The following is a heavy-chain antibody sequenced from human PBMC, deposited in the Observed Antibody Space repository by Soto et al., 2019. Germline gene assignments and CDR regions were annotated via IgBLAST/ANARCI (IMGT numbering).Heavy chain of an antibody. CDR3: ARDSYGDYDGWFDP. Sequence: AWGFLRHSRGAAGLNFSSYALHCVRQAPGKGLEWVAFISYDGSNKYYADSVKGRFTMSRDNSKNTLYLQMSSLRAEDTAMYYCARDSYGDYDGWFDPWGQGTLVTVSS. D-gene: IGHD4-17*01. CDR2: ISYDGSNK. CDR1: GLNFSSYA. V-gene: IGHV3-30-3*01. J-gene: IGHJ5*02.